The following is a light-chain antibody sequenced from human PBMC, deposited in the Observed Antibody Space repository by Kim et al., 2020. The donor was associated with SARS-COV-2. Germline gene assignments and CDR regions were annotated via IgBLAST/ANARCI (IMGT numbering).Light chain of an antibody. Sequence: GPSVPTSCTETRSAVGSYNYVSWYQQHPGKAPKLRIYEVNKRPSGVPDRFSGSKSGNTASLTVSGLQAEDEADYYCSSYAGSNTWVFGGGTQLTVL. CDR3: SSYAGSNTWV. J-gene: IGLJ3*02. CDR1: RSAVGSYNY. V-gene: IGLV2-8*01. CDR2: EVN.